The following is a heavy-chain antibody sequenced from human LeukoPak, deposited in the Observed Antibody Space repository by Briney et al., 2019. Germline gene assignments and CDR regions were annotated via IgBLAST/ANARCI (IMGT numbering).Heavy chain of an antibody. J-gene: IGHJ3*02. V-gene: IGHV1-69*06. CDR3: ARPSLKRHDDAFDI. CDR1: GYTFTNYG. Sequence: SVKVSCKASGYTFTNYGISWVRQAPGQGLEWMGGIIPIFGTANYAQKFQGRVTITADKSTSTAYMELSSLRSEDTAVYYCARPSLKRHDDAFDIWGQGTMVTVSS. D-gene: IGHD1-1*01. CDR2: IIPIFGTA.